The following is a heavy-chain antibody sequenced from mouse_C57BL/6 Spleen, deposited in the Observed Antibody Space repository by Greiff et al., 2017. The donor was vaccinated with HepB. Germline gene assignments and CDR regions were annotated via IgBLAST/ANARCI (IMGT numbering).Heavy chain of an antibody. V-gene: IGHV1-69*01. CDR3: ARPYYYGSSDAMDY. D-gene: IGHD1-1*01. CDR1: GYTFTSYW. Sequence: QVQLQQPGAELVMPGASVKLSCKASGYTFTSYWMHWVKQRPGQGLEWIGEIDPSDSYTNYNQKFKGKSTLTVDKSSSTAYMQLSSLTSEDSAVYYCARPYYYGSSDAMDYWGQGTSVTVSS. J-gene: IGHJ4*01. CDR2: IDPSDSYT.